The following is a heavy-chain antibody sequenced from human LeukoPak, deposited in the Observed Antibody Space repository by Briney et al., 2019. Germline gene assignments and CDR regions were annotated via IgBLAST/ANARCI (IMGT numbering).Heavy chain of an antibody. D-gene: IGHD4-17*01. CDR3: ANPARDFADSGAITW. CDR1: GGSFSGYY. CDR2: INHSGST. J-gene: IGHJ4*02. V-gene: IGHV4-34*01. Sequence: SETLSLTCAVYGGSFSGYYWSWIRQPPGKGLEWIGEINHSGSTNYNPSLKSRVTISVDTSKNQFSLKLSSVTAADTAVYYCANPARDFADSGAITWWGQGTLVTVSS.